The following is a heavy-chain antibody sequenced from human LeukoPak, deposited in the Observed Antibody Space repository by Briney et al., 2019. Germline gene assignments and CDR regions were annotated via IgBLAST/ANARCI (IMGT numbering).Heavy chain of an antibody. CDR3: ARGRSMWWFGP. D-gene: IGHD3-10*02. CDR1: GGSFSSTSNS. J-gene: IGHJ5*02. CDR2: IYYSGST. V-gene: IGHV4-61*01. Sequence: PSETLSLTCTVSGGSFSSTSNSWSWVRLPPGKGLEWIGSIYYSGSTNYNPSLKSRVTMSVDTSKNQFSLKLSSVTAADTAVYYCARGRSMWWFGPWGQGTLVTVSS.